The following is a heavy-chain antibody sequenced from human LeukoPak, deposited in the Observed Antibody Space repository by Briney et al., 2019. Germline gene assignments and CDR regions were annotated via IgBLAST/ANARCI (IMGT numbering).Heavy chain of an antibody. CDR1: GGSISGYY. CDR3: ARGLWFGEFHAYWYFDL. J-gene: IGHJ2*01. V-gene: IGHV4-59*08. CDR2: IYYSGST. D-gene: IGHD3-10*01. Sequence: SETLSLTCTVSGGSISGYYWSWIRQPPGKGLEWIGYIYYSGSTNYNPSPKSRVTISVDTSKNQFSLKLSSVTAADTAVYYCARGLWFGEFHAYWYFDLWGRGTLVTVSS.